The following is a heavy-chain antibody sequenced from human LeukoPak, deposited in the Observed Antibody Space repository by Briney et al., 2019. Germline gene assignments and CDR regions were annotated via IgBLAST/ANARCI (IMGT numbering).Heavy chain of an antibody. V-gene: IGHV4-38-2*02. D-gene: IGHD3-22*01. J-gene: IGHJ3*02. CDR1: GYSISSGYY. Sequence: SETLSLTCTVSGYSISSGYYWGWIRQPPGKGLEWIGSIYHSGSTNYNPSLKSRVTISVDTSKNQFSLKLSSVTAADTAVYYCARTNYYDSGGLDAFDIWGQGTMVTVSS. CDR2: IYHSGST. CDR3: ARTNYYDSGGLDAFDI.